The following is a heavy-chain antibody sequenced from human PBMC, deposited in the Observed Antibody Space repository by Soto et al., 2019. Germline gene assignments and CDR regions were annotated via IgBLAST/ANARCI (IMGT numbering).Heavy chain of an antibody. CDR3: ARNWNNVFDF. CDR1: GFTVSIYG. Sequence: SLRLSCEASGFTVSIYGMHFVRQAPGKGPEWVAVIWPDGSITYYADSVKGRFTISRDNSQNTLSLQMNGLRAEDTAIYYCARNWNNVFDFWGRGTLVTVYS. J-gene: IGHJ4*02. D-gene: IGHD1-1*01. CDR2: IWPDGSIT. V-gene: IGHV3-33*01.